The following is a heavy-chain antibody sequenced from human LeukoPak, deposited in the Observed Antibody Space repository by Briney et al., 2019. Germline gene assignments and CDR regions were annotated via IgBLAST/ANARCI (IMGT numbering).Heavy chain of an antibody. CDR1: GFTVSRNY. D-gene: IGHD4-23*01. CDR2: IYSGGRT. CDR3: ARDGAGGNRLYYYFDY. Sequence: PGGSLRLSCAASGFTVSRNYMSWVRQAPGKGLEWVSVIYSGGRTYYADSVKGRFTISRDNSKNTLYLQMNRLRAEDTAVYYCARDGAGGNRLYYYFDYWGQGTLVTVSS. V-gene: IGHV3-66*01. J-gene: IGHJ4*02.